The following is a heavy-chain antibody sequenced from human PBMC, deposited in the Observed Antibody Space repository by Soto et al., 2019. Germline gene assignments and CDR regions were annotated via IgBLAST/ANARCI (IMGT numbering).Heavy chain of an antibody. CDR1: GGSFSGYY. Sequence: SETLSLTCAVYGGSFSGYYWSWIRQPPGKGLEWIGEINHSGSTNYNPSLKSRVTISVDTSKNQFSLKLSSVTAADTAVYYCARMVVYSSSFEYWGQGTLVTVSS. V-gene: IGHV4-34*01. CDR3: ARMVVYSSSFEY. J-gene: IGHJ4*02. CDR2: INHSGST. D-gene: IGHD6-13*01.